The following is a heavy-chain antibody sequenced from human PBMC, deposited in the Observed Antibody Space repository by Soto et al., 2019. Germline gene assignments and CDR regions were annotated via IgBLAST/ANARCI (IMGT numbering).Heavy chain of an antibody. D-gene: IGHD1-7*01. CDR2: IIPIFGTA. CDR3: ARKLELHQIGAFDI. Sequence: QVQLVQSGAEVKKPGSSVKVSCKASGGTFSSYAISWVRQAPGQGLEWMGGIIPIFGTANYAQKFQGRVTITADESTSTAYMELSSRRSEDTAVYYCARKLELHQIGAFDIWGQGTMVTVSS. V-gene: IGHV1-69*01. CDR1: GGTFSSYA. J-gene: IGHJ3*02.